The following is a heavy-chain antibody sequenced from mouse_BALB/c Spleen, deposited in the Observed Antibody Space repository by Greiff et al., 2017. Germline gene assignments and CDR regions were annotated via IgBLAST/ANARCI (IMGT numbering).Heavy chain of an antibody. J-gene: IGHJ3*01. CDR2: INPDSSTI. CDR1: GFDFSRYW. V-gene: IGHV4-1*02. Sequence: EVKVEESGGGLVQPGGSLKLSCAASGFDFSRYWMSWVRQAPGKGLEWIGEINPDSSTINYTPSLKDKFIISRDNAKNTLYLQMSKVRSEDTALYYCARTFYYYGSSGFAYWGQGTLVTVSA. CDR3: ARTFYYYGSSGFAY. D-gene: IGHD1-1*01.